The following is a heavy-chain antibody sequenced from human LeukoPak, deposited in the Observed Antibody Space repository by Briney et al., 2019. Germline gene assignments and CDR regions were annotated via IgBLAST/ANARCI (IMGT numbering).Heavy chain of an antibody. CDR2: IYYSGST. CDR3: ARALTPGYCVGATCSYFDF. V-gene: IGHV4-59*01. Sequence: SETLSLTCTVSGDSIRSYYWSWIRQPPGKGLEWIGYIYYSGSTNSNPSLRSRVAISVDTSKNQFSLKVTSVTAADTAVYYCARALTPGYCVGATCSYFDFWGQGTLVTVSS. CDR1: GDSIRSYY. J-gene: IGHJ4*02. D-gene: IGHD2-15*01.